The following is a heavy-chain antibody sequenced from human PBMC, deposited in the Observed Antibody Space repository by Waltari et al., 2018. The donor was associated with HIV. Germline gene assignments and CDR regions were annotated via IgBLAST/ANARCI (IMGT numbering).Heavy chain of an antibody. J-gene: IGHJ2*01. Sequence: QVQLQESGPGLVKPSETLSLTCTVSGYSISSGYYWGWIRQPPGKGLAWIGSMYHSGSTYYNPALKSRVTMSVDTSKNQFSLKLSSVTAADTAVYYCARRSGEYWYFDLWGRGTLVTVSS. V-gene: IGHV4-38-2*02. CDR1: GYSISSGYY. CDR2: MYHSGST. CDR3: ARRSGEYWYFDL. D-gene: IGHD7-27*01.